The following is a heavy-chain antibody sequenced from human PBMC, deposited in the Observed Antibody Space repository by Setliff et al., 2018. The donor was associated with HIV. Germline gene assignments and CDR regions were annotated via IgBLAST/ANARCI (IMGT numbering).Heavy chain of an antibody. J-gene: IGHJ4*02. Sequence: ASVKVSCKVSGYTLTELSMHWVRQAPGKGLEWVGWINPKNGGTNFAQEFQGRVSMTWDSSISTAYMDLSRLKSDDTAVYYCAGVFYDFWSASYSNIDYWGQGTLVTVSS. CDR2: INPKNGGT. V-gene: IGHV1-2*02. D-gene: IGHD3-3*01. CDR1: GYTLTELS. CDR3: AGVFYDFWSASYSNIDY.